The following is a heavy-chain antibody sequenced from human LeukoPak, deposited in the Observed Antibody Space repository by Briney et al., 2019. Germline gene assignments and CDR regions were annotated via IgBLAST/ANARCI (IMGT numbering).Heavy chain of an antibody. Sequence: GGSLRLSCAASGFTVSSNYMSWVRQAPGKGLEWVAVISYDGSNKYYADSVKGRFTISRDNSKNTLYLQMNSLRAEDTAVYYCARDPFAHCSSTSYDVWGQGTTVTVSS. CDR1: GFTVSSNY. D-gene: IGHD2-2*01. CDR3: ARDPFAHCSSTSYDV. V-gene: IGHV3-30-3*01. J-gene: IGHJ6*02. CDR2: ISYDGSNK.